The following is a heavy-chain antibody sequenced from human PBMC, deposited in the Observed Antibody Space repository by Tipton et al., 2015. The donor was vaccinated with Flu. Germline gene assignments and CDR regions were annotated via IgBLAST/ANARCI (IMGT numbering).Heavy chain of an antibody. Sequence: GLVKPSQTLSLTCAISGDSVSSNSAAWSWIRQSPSRGLEWLGRTFYRSAWHNNSAVSVKSRITINADTSKNQFSLQLSSVTPEDTAVYYCGRDMGSGGYAHAFDYWGQGILVTVSS. CDR3: GRDMGSGGYAHAFDY. CDR1: GDSVSSNSAA. J-gene: IGHJ4*02. D-gene: IGHD2-15*01. CDR2: TFYRSAWHN. V-gene: IGHV6-1*01.